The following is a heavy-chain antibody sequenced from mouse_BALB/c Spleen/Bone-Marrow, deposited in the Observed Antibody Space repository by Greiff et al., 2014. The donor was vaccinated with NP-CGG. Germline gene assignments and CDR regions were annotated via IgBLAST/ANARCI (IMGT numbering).Heavy chain of an antibody. CDR3: ARHYGYVDAMDY. Sequence: EVQLQESGGGLVKPGESLKFSCAASGITVSSYTMSWVRQTPEKRLEWVASITGGGTAYYPDSVMGRFTISRDNARNILYLQVSSLRPEDTAIYYCARHYGYVDAMDYWGQGTSVTVSS. CDR1: GITVSSYT. J-gene: IGHJ4*01. V-gene: IGHV5-6-5*01. D-gene: IGHD1-2*01. CDR2: ITGGGTA.